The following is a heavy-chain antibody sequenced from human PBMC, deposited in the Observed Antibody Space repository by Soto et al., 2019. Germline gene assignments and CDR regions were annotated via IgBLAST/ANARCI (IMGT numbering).Heavy chain of an antibody. CDR1: GFTFSSYA. J-gene: IGHJ4*02. V-gene: IGHV3-23*01. D-gene: IGHD5-18*01. CDR3: AKGVSQYTPLALFDY. CDR2: ISGSDGRT. Sequence: ASVKVSCKASGFTFSSYAMSWVRQAPGKGLEWVSTISGSDGRTYSTDSVKGRFTISRDNSRNTAYLQMNSLRVEDTAVYYCAKGVSQYTPLALFDYWGRGTLVTVSS.